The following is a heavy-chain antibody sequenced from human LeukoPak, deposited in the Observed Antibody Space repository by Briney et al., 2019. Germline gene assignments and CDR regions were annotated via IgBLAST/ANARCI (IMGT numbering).Heavy chain of an antibody. V-gene: IGHV3-21*01. D-gene: IGHD2/OR15-2a*01. CDR3: ARDPPFLHYYMDV. CDR1: GFTFSSYS. Sequence: GSLRLSCAASGFTFSSYSMNWVRQAPGKGLEWVSSISSSSSYIYYADSVKGRFTTSRDNAKNSLYLQMNSLRAEDTAVYYCARDPPFLHYYMDVWGKGTTVTVSS. CDR2: ISSSSSYI. J-gene: IGHJ6*03.